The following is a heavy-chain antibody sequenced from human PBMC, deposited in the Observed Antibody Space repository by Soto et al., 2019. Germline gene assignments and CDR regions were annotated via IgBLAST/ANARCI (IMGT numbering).Heavy chain of an antibody. CDR2: IKSKSDGGTT. CDR1: GFTFINAW. D-gene: IGHD6-6*01. V-gene: IGHV3-15*07. CDR3: TTDPQRWQLAFDS. Sequence: GGSLRLSCAASGFTFINAWMNWVRQAPGKGLEWVGRIKSKSDGGTTDYAAPVKGRFTISRDDSTNTLYLQMDSLKTEDTAVYYCTTDPQRWQLAFDSWGQGTLVTVSS. J-gene: IGHJ4*02.